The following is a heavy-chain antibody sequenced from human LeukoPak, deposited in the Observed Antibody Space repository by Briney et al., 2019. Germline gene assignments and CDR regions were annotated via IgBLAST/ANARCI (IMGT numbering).Heavy chain of an antibody. J-gene: IGHJ4*02. CDR1: GFTFSTYS. D-gene: IGHD3-10*01. Sequence: GGSLRLSCAASGFTFSTYSMNWLRLAPGKGLEWVAVISYDGSNKYYADSVKGRFTISRDNSKNTLYLQMNSLRAEDTAVYYCARDGITMVRGVPFDYWGQGTLVTVSS. CDR2: ISYDGSNK. CDR3: ARDGITMVRGVPFDY. V-gene: IGHV3-30*03.